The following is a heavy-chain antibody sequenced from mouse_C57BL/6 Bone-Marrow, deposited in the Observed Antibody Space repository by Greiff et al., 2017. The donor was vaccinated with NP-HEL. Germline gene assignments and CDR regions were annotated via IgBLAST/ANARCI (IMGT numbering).Heavy chain of an antibody. J-gene: IGHJ4*01. Sequence: VKLVESGPGLVQPSQSLSITCTVSGFSLTGYGVHWVRQSPGKGLEWLGEIWSGGSTDYYAAFMSRLSISKDNSKSHVFFKMNSLQVDDTAILYCARKGYGYGGDCYAMDYWGQGTSVTVSS. CDR1: GFSLTGYG. D-gene: IGHD2-2*01. V-gene: IGHV2-2*01. CDR2: IWSGGST. CDR3: ARKGYGYGGDCYAMDY.